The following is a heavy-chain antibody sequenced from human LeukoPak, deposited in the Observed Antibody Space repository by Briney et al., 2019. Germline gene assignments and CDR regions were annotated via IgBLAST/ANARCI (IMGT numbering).Heavy chain of an antibody. Sequence: SETLSLTCTVSGGSISSYYWSWIRQPPGKGLEWIGYIYYSGSTNYNPSLKSRVTISVDTSKNQFSLKLSSVTAADTAVYYCARVLGSSWLPYYYYYGMDVWGQGTTVTVSS. D-gene: IGHD6-13*01. CDR2: IYYSGST. CDR3: ARVLGSSWLPYYYYYGMDV. J-gene: IGHJ6*02. V-gene: IGHV4-59*01. CDR1: GGSISSYY.